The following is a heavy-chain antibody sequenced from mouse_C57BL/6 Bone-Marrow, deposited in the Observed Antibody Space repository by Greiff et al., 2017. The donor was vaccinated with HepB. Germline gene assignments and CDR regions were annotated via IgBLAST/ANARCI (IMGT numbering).Heavy chain of an antibody. D-gene: IGHD1-1*01. Sequence: QVQLQQPGAELVRPGTSVKLSCKASGYTFTSYWMHWVKQRPGQGLEWIGVIDQSDSYTNYNQKFKGKATLTVDTSSSTAYMQLSSLTSEDSTVYYFAKRAIYYGGSHWYFDVWGTGTTVTVSS. J-gene: IGHJ1*03. CDR1: GYTFTSYW. CDR3: AKRAIYYGGSHWYFDV. V-gene: IGHV1-59*01. CDR2: IDQSDSYT.